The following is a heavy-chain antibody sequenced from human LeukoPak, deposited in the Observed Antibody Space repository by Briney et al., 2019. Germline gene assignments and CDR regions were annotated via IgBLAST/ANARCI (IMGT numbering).Heavy chain of an antibody. J-gene: IGHJ4*02. CDR3: ARVTGASGSGFDY. CDR2: INPSNGGT. CDR1: GYTFTSHY. Sequence: ASVKVPCKASGYTFTSHYMHWVRQAPGQGLEWMGIINPSNGGTTYAQKFQGRVTMTRDTSTSTVYMELSSLGSEDTAMYYCARVTGASGSGFDYWGQGTLVTVSS. V-gene: IGHV1-46*01. D-gene: IGHD3-10*01.